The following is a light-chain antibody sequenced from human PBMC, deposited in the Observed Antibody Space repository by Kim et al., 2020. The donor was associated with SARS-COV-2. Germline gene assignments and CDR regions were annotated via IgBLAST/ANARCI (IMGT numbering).Light chain of an antibody. CDR2: AAS. Sequence: DIQITQSPSSLSASVGDRVIITCRTSQSINSHLNWYQQKPGKAPKLLIFAASSLQSGVPSRFSGSGSGTDFTLTITTLQPEDFATYYCQQCYSTPQITFGQGTRLEIK. V-gene: IGKV1-39*01. J-gene: IGKJ5*01. CDR1: QSINSH. CDR3: QQCYSTPQIT.